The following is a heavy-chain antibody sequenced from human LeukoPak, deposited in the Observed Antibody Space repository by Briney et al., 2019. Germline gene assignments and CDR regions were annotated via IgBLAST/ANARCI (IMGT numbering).Heavy chain of an antibody. J-gene: IGHJ4*02. CDR2: TYYSGST. Sequence: PSETLSLTCTVSGGSISSYYWSWIRQPPGKGLEWIGYTYYSGSTNYNPSLKSRVTISVDTSKNQFSLKLSSVTAADTAVYYCARGVVITSYFDYWGQGTLVTVSS. CDR3: ARGVVITSYFDY. CDR1: GGSISSYY. V-gene: IGHV4-59*01. D-gene: IGHD3-22*01.